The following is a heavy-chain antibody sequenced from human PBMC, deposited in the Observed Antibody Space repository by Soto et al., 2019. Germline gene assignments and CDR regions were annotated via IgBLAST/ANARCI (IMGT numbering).Heavy chain of an antibody. CDR3: ARGNSGAFDI. D-gene: IGHD6-19*01. V-gene: IGHV1-3*01. J-gene: IGHJ3*02. Sequence: QVQLVQSGAEVKKPGASVKVSCKASGYTLTTYSMHWVRQAPGQRLEWMGWMNPLYGDTKYSKRFQGSRYSIREPSESKSSMALGSLRSEDQAIYYCARGNSGAFDIWGQGTMVTVSS. CDR1: GYTLTTYS. CDR2: MNPLYGDT.